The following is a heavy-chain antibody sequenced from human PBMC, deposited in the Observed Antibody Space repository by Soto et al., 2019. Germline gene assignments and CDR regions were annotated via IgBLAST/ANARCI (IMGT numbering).Heavy chain of an antibody. CDR2: IYFSGTT. CDR3: ARRDRSGFSYWLDT. V-gene: IGHV4-31*03. CDR1: GGSISSGDYY. D-gene: IGHD3-22*01. J-gene: IGHJ5*02. Sequence: SETLSLTCTVSGGSISSGDYYWSWIRQHPGKGLEWIGSIYFSGTTYYNPSLKSRVTISVDTSKNQFSLNLSSVTAADTAVYYCARRDRSGFSYWLDTWGQGTLVTVS.